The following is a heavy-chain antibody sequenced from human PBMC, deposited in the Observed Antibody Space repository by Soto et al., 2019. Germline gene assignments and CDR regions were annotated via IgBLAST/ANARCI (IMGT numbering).Heavy chain of an antibody. CDR2: VSGGGGST. CDR3: AKDQVEYCSAASCFGAFDY. Sequence: GGSLRLSCTASGFTFNHYAMSWVRQAPGKGLEWVSAVSGGGGSTKYADSVKGRFIISRDNSNSTLYLQMDSLRGEDTAVYYCAKDQVEYCSAASCFGAFDYWGQGTLVTVSS. D-gene: IGHD2-2*01. CDR1: GFTFNHYA. J-gene: IGHJ4*02. V-gene: IGHV3-23*01.